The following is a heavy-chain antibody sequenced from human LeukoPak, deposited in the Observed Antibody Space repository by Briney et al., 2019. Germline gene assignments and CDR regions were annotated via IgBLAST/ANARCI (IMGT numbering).Heavy chain of an antibody. CDR1: GYSISSSSYY. V-gene: IGHV4-39*07. Sequence: PSETLSLTCTVSGYSISSSSYYWGWIRQPPGKGLEWIGSIYYSGSTYYNPSLKSRVTISVDTSKNQFSLKLSSVTAADTAVYYCARGRGGRVFGVVRYFDYWGQGTLVTVSS. CDR3: ARGRGGRVFGVVRYFDY. CDR2: IYYSGST. J-gene: IGHJ4*02. D-gene: IGHD3-3*01.